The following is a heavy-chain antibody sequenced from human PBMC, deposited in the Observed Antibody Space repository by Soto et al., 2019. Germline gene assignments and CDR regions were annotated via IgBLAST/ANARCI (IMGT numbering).Heavy chain of an antibody. CDR3: ARETSWQLPFDY. D-gene: IGHD6-13*01. J-gene: IGHJ4*02. CDR1: SDSISSYY. CDR2: ISYSGST. V-gene: IGHV4-59*01. Sequence: SDTLYVNCTVSSDSISSYYWSWIRQPPGKRLEWIGYISYSGSTDYNPSLKSRVTISGDTSKNQFSLKVSSVTAADTAVYYCARETSWQLPFDYWGQGTLVTVSS.